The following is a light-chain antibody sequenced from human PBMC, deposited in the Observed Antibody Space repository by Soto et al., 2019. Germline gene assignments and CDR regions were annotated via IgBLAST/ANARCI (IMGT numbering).Light chain of an antibody. J-gene: IGKJ1*01. V-gene: IGKV1-5*03. CDR1: QSISSW. CDR2: KAS. CDR3: QQYNAYPWT. Sequence: IQMTQSPSPLSASVGDRVTITCRASQSISSWLAWYQQKPGKAPKLLIFKASSLESGVPSNFSGSGSGTECTLTISSLQPEDVATYYCQQYNAYPWTFGQGTKVDIK.